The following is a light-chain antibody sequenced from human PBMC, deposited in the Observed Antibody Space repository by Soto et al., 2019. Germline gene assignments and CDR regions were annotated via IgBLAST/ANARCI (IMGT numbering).Light chain of an antibody. CDR1: QSISNF. CDR2: AAS. J-gene: IGKJ4*01. CDR3: QQYYNFVLT. Sequence: DIQMTQSPSSLSASLGDRVTITCRASQSISNFLNWVQHKPGNAPKVLISAASTLQSGVPSRFSGSESGTDFTLTISRLQPEDSASYYCQQYYNFVLTFCVGTKVEIK. V-gene: IGKV1-39*01.